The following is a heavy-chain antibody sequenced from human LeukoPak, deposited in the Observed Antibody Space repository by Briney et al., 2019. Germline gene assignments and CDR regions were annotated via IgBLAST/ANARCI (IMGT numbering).Heavy chain of an antibody. J-gene: IGHJ4*02. CDR2: ISGSGGST. D-gene: IGHD3-10*01. CDR3: AKVPVLLWFGELGN. V-gene: IGHV3-23*01. CDR1: GFTFSSYS. Sequence: GGSLRLSCAASGFTFSSYSMNWVRQAPGKGLEWVSAISGSGGSTYYADSVKGRFTISRDNSKNTLYLQMNSLRAEDTAVYYCAKVPVLLWFGELGNWGQGTLVTVSS.